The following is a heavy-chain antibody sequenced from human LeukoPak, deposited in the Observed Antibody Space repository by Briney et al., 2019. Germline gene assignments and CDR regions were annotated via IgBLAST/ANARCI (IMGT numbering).Heavy chain of an antibody. V-gene: IGHV3-23*01. CDR1: GFTFSSYA. Sequence: GGSLRLSCAASGFTFSSYAMSWVRQAPGKGLEWVSGISGSGDNTYYADSVMGRFTISRDNSKNTLYVQVDSLGTEDTAAYYCAKGSYYDSSGSFYFDYWGQGTLVTVSS. J-gene: IGHJ4*02. CDR2: ISGSGDNT. D-gene: IGHD3-22*01. CDR3: AKGSYYDSSGSFYFDY.